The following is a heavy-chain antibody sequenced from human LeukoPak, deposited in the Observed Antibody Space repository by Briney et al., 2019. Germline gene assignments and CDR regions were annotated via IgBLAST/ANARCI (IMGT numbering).Heavy chain of an antibody. V-gene: IGHV3-30*04. Sequence: GGSLRLSCAASGFTFSNHAIHGVRQAPDKGLEWVGVITYDGVNEYYGDSVKGRFSISRDNSKNTLSLQMNSLRAEDTAVYYCARGRHSSYEYILDYWGQGTLVTVSS. CDR3: ARGRHSSYEYILDY. D-gene: IGHD5-12*01. J-gene: IGHJ4*02. CDR1: GFTFSNHA. CDR2: ITYDGVNE.